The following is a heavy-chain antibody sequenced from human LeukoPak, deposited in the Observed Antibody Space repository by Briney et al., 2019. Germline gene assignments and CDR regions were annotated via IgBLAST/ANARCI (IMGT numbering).Heavy chain of an antibody. CDR1: GFTLSSYW. V-gene: IGHV3-74*01. CDR2: IKSDGRT. Sequence: PGGSLRLSWAASGFTLSSYWMHWVRQAPGKGLVWVSRIKSDGRTNYADSVKGRFTISRDNAKNTVSLQMNSPRAEDTGVYYCARAPSEIGGYYPEYFRHWGQGTLVIVSS. J-gene: IGHJ1*01. CDR3: ARAPSEIGGYYPEYFRH. D-gene: IGHD3-22*01.